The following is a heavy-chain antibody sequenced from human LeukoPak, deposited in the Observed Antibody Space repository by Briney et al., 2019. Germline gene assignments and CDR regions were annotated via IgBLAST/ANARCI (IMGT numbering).Heavy chain of an antibody. J-gene: IGHJ4*02. Sequence: GASVKVSCKASGGTFSSYAISWVRQAPGQGLEWMGWISAYNGNTNYAQKLQGRVTMTTDTSTSTAYMELRSLRSDDTAVYYCARDRASGAAGYWGQGTLVTVSS. CDR3: ARDRASGAAGY. CDR1: GGTFSSYA. D-gene: IGHD6-13*01. V-gene: IGHV1-18*01. CDR2: ISAYNGNT.